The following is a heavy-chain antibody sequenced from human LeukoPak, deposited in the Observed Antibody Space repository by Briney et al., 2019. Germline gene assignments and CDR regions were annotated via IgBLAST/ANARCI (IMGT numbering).Heavy chain of an antibody. V-gene: IGHV1-69*05. Sequence: SVKVSCKASGGTFSSYAISWVRQAPGQGLEWMGGIIPIFGTANYAQKFQGRVTITTDESTSTAYMELSSLRSEDTAVYYCARCMVRDEKTVYYYYGMDVWGQGTTVTVSS. CDR3: ARCMVRDEKTVYYYYGMDV. CDR2: IIPIFGTA. CDR1: GGTFSSYA. D-gene: IGHD3-10*01. J-gene: IGHJ6*02.